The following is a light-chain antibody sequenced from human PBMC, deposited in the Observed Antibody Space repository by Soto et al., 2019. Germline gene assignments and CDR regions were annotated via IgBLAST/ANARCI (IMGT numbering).Light chain of an antibody. J-gene: IGKJ1*01. CDR2: KAS. V-gene: IGKV1-5*03. CDR3: QQKWT. CDR1: QSISSW. Sequence: DIQMTQSPSTLSASVGDRVTITCRASQSISSWLAWYQQKPGKAPKLLIYKASSLESGVPSRFSGSGSGTEFTLTISSLQPDDFATYYCQQKWTFXQGTKVDIK.